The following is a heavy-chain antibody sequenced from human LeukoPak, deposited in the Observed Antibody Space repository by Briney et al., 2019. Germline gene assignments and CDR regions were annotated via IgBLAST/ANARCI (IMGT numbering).Heavy chain of an antibody. CDR1: GGSISSSSYY. D-gene: IGHD3-3*01. Sequence: SETLSLTCTVSGGSISSSSYYWGWIRQPPGKGLEWIGSIYYSGSTYYNPSLKSRVTISVDTSKNQFSLKLSSVTAADTAVYHCASLVYDFWSGYLGHYFDYWGQGTLVTVSS. CDR3: ASLVYDFWSGYLGHYFDY. V-gene: IGHV4-39*01. J-gene: IGHJ4*02. CDR2: IYYSGST.